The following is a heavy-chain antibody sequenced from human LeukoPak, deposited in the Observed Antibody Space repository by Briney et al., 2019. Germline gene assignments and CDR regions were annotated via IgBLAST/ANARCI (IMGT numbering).Heavy chain of an antibody. CDR1: GFAYSDYY. D-gene: IGHD3-3*01. J-gene: IGHJ4*02. CDR2: ISNTGNTI. V-gene: IGHV3-11*01. Sequence: GGSLRLSCAASGFAYSDYYMSWIRQAPGKGLEWVSYISNTGNTIYYADSVKGRFTISRDNAKNLLYLQMNSLRAEDTAVYYCARDRHILEWLFKLHYWGQGTLVTVSA. CDR3: ARDRHILEWLFKLHY.